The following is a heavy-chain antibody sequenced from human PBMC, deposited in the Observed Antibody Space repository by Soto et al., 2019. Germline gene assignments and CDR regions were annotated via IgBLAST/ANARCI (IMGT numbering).Heavy chain of an antibody. J-gene: IGHJ4*02. V-gene: IGHV4-30-4*01. CDR3: ATYHYDSSTYSRRSFEY. CDR1: GDSISRGDFY. D-gene: IGHD3-22*01. CDR2: IHYSGNT. Sequence: QVQLQESGPGLVKPSQTLSLTCIVSGDSISRGDFYWSWFRQPPGKGLEWIGYIHYSGNTYCNPSLKSRLTLSVDTSKNQFFLKLGSVIAADTAVYYCATYHYDSSTYSRRSFEYWGQGTLVTVSS.